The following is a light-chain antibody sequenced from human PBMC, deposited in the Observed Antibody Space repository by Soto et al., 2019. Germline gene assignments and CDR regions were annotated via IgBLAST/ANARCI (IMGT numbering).Light chain of an antibody. V-gene: IGLV2-14*01. CDR1: SSDVGGYNY. Sequence: QSALTQPASVSGSPGQSITIPCTGTSSDVGGYNYVSWYQQHPGKAPKLMIYEVNYRPSGVSNRFSGSKSGNTASLTISGLQAEDEADYYCSSYTSSSTGVFGTGTKVTVL. CDR3: SSYTSSSTGV. J-gene: IGLJ1*01. CDR2: EVN.